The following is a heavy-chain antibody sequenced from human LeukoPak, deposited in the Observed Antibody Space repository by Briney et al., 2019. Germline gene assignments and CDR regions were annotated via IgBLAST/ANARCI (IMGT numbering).Heavy chain of an antibody. D-gene: IGHD3-9*01. CDR2: IYYSGST. J-gene: IGHJ4*02. CDR1: GGSISSYY. CDR3: ARTSHYDILTGYYIPFDY. Sequence: PSETLSLTCTVSGGSISSYYWSWIRQPPGKGLEWIGYIYYSGSTNYNPSLKSRVTISVDTSKNQFSLKLSSVTAADTAVYYCARTSHYDILTGYYIPFDYWGQGTLVAVSS. V-gene: IGHV4-59*01.